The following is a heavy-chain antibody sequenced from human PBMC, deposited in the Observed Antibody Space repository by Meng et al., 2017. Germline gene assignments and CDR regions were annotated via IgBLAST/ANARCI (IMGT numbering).Heavy chain of an antibody. V-gene: IGHV4-59*01. J-gene: IGHJ2*01. CDR1: GGSISSYY. D-gene: IGHD3-10*01. CDR3: ARSLGYYGSGSWYFDL. CDR2: IYYSGST. Sequence: GSLRLSCTVSGGSISSYYWSWIRQPPGKGLEWIGYIYYSGSTNYNPSLKSRVTISVDTSKNQFSLKLSSVTAADTAVYYCARSLGYYGSGSWYFDLWGRGTLVTVSS.